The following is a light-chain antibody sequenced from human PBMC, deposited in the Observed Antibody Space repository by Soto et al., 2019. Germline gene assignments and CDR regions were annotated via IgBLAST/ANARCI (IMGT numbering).Light chain of an antibody. CDR3: QSFDINVLALI. CDR2: SNT. Sequence: QLVLTQPPSLSGAPGQRVTISCTGSNSNIGAGFGVQWYQQFPRTAPRLLIYSNTNRPSGVPDRFSASKSGTSASLAITGLRAEDEADYYCQSFDINVLALIFGVGTKVTVL. V-gene: IGLV1-40*01. J-gene: IGLJ2*01. CDR1: NSNIGAGFG.